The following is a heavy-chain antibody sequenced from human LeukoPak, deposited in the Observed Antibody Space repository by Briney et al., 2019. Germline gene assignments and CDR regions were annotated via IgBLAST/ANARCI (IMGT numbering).Heavy chain of an antibody. CDR2: FYSGGST. CDR3: ATCGGSCYGSGAFDI. D-gene: IGHD2-15*01. CDR1: GFIVSSNY. Sequence: GGSLRLSCAASGFIVSSNYMSWVRQAPGKGLEWASVFYSGGSTYYADSVTGRFTISRDNSKNTLYLQMNSLRAEDTAVYYCATCGGSCYGSGAFDIWGQGTLVTVSS. V-gene: IGHV3-66*01. J-gene: IGHJ3*02.